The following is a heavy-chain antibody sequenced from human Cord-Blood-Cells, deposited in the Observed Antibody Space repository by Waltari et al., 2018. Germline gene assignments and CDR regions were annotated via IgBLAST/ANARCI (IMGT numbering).Heavy chain of an antibody. CDR3: ARGRPGYSSSWRNDYYGMDV. V-gene: IGHV4-34*01. D-gene: IGHD6-13*01. Sequence: QVQLQQWGAGLLKPSETLSLTCAVYGGSFSGYYWSWIRQPPGKGLEWIGEINHSGSTNYTPSLKSRVTISVDPSKNQFSLKLSSVTAADTAVYYCARGRPGYSSSWRNDYYGMDVWGQGTTVTVSS. J-gene: IGHJ6*02. CDR2: INHSGST. CDR1: GGSFSGYY.